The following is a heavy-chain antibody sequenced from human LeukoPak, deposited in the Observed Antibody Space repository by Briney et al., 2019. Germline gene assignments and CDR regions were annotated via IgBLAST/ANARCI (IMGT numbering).Heavy chain of an antibody. Sequence: GASVKVSCKASGGTFSSYAISWVRQAPGQGLEWMGGIIPIFGTANYAQKFQGRVTITADKSTSTAYMELSSLRSEDTAVYYCARDPYRFGELGLRKDEGFDYWGQGTLVTVSS. CDR1: GGTFSSYA. V-gene: IGHV1-69*06. CDR2: IIPIFGTA. D-gene: IGHD3-16*01. CDR3: ARDPYRFGELGLRKDEGFDY. J-gene: IGHJ4*02.